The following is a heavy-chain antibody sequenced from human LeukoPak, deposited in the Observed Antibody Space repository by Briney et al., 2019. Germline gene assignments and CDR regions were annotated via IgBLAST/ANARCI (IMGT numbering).Heavy chain of an antibody. V-gene: IGHV3-74*01. Sequence: GGSLRLSCAASGFTFSSNWMHWVRQAPGKGLVWVSRIISNENSAIYADSVKGRFTISRDNAKNTLYLQMNSLRAEDTAVYYCVRGGIASAFDIWGQGTMVTVSS. CDR2: IISNENSA. CDR3: VRGGIASAFDI. J-gene: IGHJ3*02. D-gene: IGHD6-13*01. CDR1: GFTFSSNW.